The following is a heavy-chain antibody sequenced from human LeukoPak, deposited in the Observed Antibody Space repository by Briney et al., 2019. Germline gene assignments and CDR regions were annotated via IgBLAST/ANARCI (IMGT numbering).Heavy chain of an antibody. CDR3: AKGLGGATRAMDV. J-gene: IGHJ6*02. D-gene: IGHD2-21*01. Sequence: PGGSLRLSCTASGFTFSSYTMTWVRQAPGKGLKWVSTITTGDGNTYYADSVKGRFTVSRDDSKNTLYLQMNSLRAEDTAVYYCAKGLGGATRAMDVWGQGTTVTVSS. CDR1: GFTFSSYT. V-gene: IGHV3-23*01. CDR2: ITTGDGNT.